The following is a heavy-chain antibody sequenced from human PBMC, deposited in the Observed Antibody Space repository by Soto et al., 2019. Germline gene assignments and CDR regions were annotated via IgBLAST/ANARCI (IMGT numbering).Heavy chain of an antibody. J-gene: IGHJ5*02. CDR1: GFTFSSYS. Sequence: PGGSLRLSCAASGFTFSSYSMNWVRQAPGKGLEWVSYISSSSSTIYYADSVKGRFTISRDNAKNSLYLQMNSLRDEDTAVYYCAREQQLVRGNWFDPWGKGTLVTVSS. CDR3: AREQQLVRGNWFDP. CDR2: ISSSSSTI. D-gene: IGHD6-13*01. V-gene: IGHV3-48*02.